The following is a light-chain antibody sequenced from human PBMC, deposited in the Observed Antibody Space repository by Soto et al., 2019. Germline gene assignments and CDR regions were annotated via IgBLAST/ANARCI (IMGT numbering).Light chain of an antibody. J-gene: IGKJ1*01. CDR1: QSISSY. CDR2: AAS. V-gene: IGKV1-39*01. Sequence: DIQMTQSPSSLSASVGHRVTITCRASQSISSYLNWYQQKPGKAPKLLIYAASSLQSGVPSRFSGSGSGTEFTLTISSLQPEDFASYFCLQDYNYPPTFGQGTKVDIK. CDR3: LQDYNYPPT.